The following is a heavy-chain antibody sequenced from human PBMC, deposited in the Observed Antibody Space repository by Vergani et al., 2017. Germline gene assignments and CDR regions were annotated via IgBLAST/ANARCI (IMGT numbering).Heavy chain of an antibody. Sequence: QVQLVESGGGVVQTGRSLRLSCAASGFTFSSYGMHWVRQAPGKGLEWVAVIWYDGSNKYYAASVKGRFTISRDNSKNTLYLQMNSLRAEDTAVYYCARDGYYMFDYWGQGTLVTVSS. CDR3: ARDGYYMFDY. CDR1: GFTFSSYG. CDR2: IWYDGSNK. D-gene: IGHD3-22*01. V-gene: IGHV3-33*01. J-gene: IGHJ4*02.